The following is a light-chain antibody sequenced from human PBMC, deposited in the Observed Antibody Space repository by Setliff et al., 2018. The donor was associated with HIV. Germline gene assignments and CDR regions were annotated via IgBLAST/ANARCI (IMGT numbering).Light chain of an antibody. V-gene: IGLV2-23*01. Sequence: QSVLNQPASVSWSPGQSITISCTGTSSDIGRYNLVSWYQQYPGKAPKLMIYQATKRPSGVSNRFSGSKSGNTASLTISGLQAEDEADYYCCSNTGSNTYVFGSGTKVTVL. J-gene: IGLJ1*01. CDR1: SSDIGRYNL. CDR2: QAT. CDR3: CSNTGSNTYV.